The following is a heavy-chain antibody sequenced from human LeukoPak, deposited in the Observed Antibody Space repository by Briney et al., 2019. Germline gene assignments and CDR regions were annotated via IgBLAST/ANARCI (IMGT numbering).Heavy chain of an antibody. J-gene: IGHJ4*02. CDR3: ARDLSYYDSSGSIFDY. CDR1: GGSISSYY. V-gene: IGHV4-4*07. D-gene: IGHD3-22*01. CDR2: IYTSGST. Sequence: SETLPLTCTVSGGSISSYYWSWTRQPAGKGLERIGRIYTSGSTNYNPSLKSRVTMSVDTSKNQFSLKLSSVTAADTAVYYCARDLSYYDSSGSIFDYWGQGTLVTVSS.